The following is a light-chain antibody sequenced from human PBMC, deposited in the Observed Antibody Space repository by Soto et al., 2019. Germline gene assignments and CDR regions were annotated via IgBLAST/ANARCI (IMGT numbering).Light chain of an antibody. J-gene: IGKJ1*01. CDR1: QRIDTW. Sequence: GDRITITCRASQRIDTWLAWYQQKTGKAPKVLIYKASYLKSGVPSRFSGSGYGTEFNLTISSLQTDDFATYYCQQYNGYSRTFGQGTKVDIK. V-gene: IGKV1-5*03. CDR2: KAS. CDR3: QQYNGYSRT.